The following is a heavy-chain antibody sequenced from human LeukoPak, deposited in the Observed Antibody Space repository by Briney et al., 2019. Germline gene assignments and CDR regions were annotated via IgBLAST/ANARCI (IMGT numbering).Heavy chain of an antibody. CDR3: ASRKLGNDY. Sequence: NPSETLSLTCTVSGGSVSDYYWSWLRQSPGKGLEWIGYIYYTGTSYNPSLKSRVTISADTSKNQFSLNLSSVTAADTAVYYCASRKLGNDYWGQGTLVTVSS. CDR2: IYYTGT. D-gene: IGHD7-27*01. V-gene: IGHV4-59*02. CDR1: GGSVSDYY. J-gene: IGHJ4*02.